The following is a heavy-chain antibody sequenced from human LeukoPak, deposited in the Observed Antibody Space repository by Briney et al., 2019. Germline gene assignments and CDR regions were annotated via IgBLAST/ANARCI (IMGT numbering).Heavy chain of an antibody. V-gene: IGHV4-39*01. Sequence: PSETLSLTCTVSGGSVSSSIYYWGWLRQPLGKGLEWIGSIYYSGPHSYNPSLKSQVTISVDTPNNQFSLKLPSVTAADTAVYYCASRNDILTGYVFDFWGQGTLVTVSS. D-gene: IGHD3-9*01. CDR1: GGSVSSSIYY. CDR2: IYYSGPH. J-gene: IGHJ4*02. CDR3: ASRNDILTGYVFDF.